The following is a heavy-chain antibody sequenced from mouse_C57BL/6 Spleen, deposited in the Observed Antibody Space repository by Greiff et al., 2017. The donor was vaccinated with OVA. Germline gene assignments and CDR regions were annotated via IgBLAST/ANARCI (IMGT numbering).Heavy chain of an antibody. CDR3: ARGGSNCDYFDY. V-gene: IGHV1-26*01. CDR2: INPNNGGT. Sequence: VQLKQSGPELVKPGASVKISCKASGYTFTDYYMNWVKQSHGKSLEWIGDINPNNGGTSYNQKFKGKATLTVDKSSSTAYMELRSLTSEDSAVDYCARGGSNCDYFDYWGQGTTLTVSS. J-gene: IGHJ2*01. D-gene: IGHD4-1*02. CDR1: GYTFTDYY.